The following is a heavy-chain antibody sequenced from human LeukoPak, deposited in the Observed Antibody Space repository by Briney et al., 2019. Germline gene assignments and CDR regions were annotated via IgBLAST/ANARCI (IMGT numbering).Heavy chain of an antibody. J-gene: IGHJ6*02. CDR2: ISSSGSTV. Sequence: GGSLRLSCAASGFALSSYEMNWVRQAPGKGLEWVSYISSSGSTVFYVDSVRGRFTISRDNAKNSLFLQMNSLRVEDTAVYYCARDKDYDFWTGEGTDHYALDVWGPGTTVTVSS. V-gene: IGHV3-48*03. D-gene: IGHD3-3*01. CDR3: ARDKDYDFWTGEGTDHYALDV. CDR1: GFALSSYE.